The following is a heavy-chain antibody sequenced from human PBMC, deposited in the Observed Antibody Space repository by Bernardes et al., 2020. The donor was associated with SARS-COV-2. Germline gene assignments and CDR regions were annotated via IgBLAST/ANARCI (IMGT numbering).Heavy chain of an antibody. D-gene: IGHD3-10*01. CDR1: GFTFSSYS. J-gene: IGHJ3*02. V-gene: IGHV3-21*01. Sequence: GGSLRLSCAASGFTFSSYSMNWVRQAPGKGLEWVSSISSSSSYIYYADSVKGRFTISRDNAKNSLYLQMNSLRAEDTAVYYCARDRPYYYGSGSYYTLDAFDIWGQGTMVTVSS. CDR3: ARDRPYYYGSGSYYTLDAFDI. CDR2: ISSSSSYI.